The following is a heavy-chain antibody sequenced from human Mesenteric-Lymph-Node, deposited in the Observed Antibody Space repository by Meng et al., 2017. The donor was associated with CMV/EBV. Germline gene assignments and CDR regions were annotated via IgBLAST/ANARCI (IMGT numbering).Heavy chain of an antibody. Sequence: SETLSLTCTVSGGSIRSYYWSWIRQPPGKGLEWIGYIYYSGSTNYNPSLKSRVTISVDTSKNQFSLKLSSVTAADTAVYYCARDLRIGATDYYYYYGMDVWGQGTTVTVSS. CDR3: ARDLRIGATDYYYYYGMDV. V-gene: IGHV4-59*01. D-gene: IGHD3-10*01. CDR2: IYYSGST. CDR1: GGSIRSYY. J-gene: IGHJ6*02.